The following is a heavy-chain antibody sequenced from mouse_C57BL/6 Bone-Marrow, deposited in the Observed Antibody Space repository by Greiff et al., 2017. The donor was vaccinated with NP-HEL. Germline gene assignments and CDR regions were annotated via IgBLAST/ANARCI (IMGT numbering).Heavy chain of an antibody. D-gene: IGHD1-1*01. CDR1: GYTFTDYN. CDR3: ATITTVVDAMDY. Sequence: VQPQQSGPELVKPGASVKMSCKASGYTFTDYNMHWVKQSHGKSLEWIGYINPNNGGTSYNQKFKGKATLTVNKSSSTAYMELRSLTSEDSAVYYCATITTVVDAMDYWGQGTSVTVSS. J-gene: IGHJ4*01. V-gene: IGHV1-22*01. CDR2: INPNNGGT.